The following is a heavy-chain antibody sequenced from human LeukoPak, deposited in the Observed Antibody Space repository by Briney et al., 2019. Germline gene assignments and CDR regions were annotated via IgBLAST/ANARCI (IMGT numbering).Heavy chain of an antibody. D-gene: IGHD1-26*01. J-gene: IGHJ6*02. V-gene: IGHV1-2*02. Sequence: ASVEVSCKASGYTFTGYYMHWVRPAPGQGLEWMGWINPNSGGTNYAQKFQGRVTMTRDTSISTAYMELSRLRSDDTAVYYCASNSGSYSYYYYYGMDVWGQGTTVTVSS. CDR1: GYTFTGYY. CDR3: ASNSGSYSYYYYYGMDV. CDR2: INPNSGGT.